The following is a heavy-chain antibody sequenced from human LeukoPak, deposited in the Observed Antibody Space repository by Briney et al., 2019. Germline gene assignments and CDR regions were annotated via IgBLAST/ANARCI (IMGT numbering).Heavy chain of an antibody. J-gene: IGHJ4*02. CDR2: IYYSGST. Sequence: PSETLSLTCTVSGGSLSSGDYYWSWIRQPPGKGLEWIGYIYYSGSTYYNPSLKSRVTVSVATSKNQFSLQLSSVTAADTAVYYCASSFDYYDSSGYPYWGQGTLVTVSS. CDR1: GGSLSSGDYY. CDR3: ASSFDYYDSSGYPY. D-gene: IGHD3-22*01. V-gene: IGHV4-30-4*01.